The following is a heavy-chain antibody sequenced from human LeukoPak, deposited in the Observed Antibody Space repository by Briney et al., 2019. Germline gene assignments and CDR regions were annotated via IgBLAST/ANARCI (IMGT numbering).Heavy chain of an antibody. CDR2: IYYSGST. V-gene: IGHV4-59*08. CDR1: GGSITLYY. J-gene: IGHJ3*02. Sequence: SETLSLTCTVSGGSITLYYWSWIRRPPGKALEWIGYIYYSGSTDYNPSLKSRVTISVDTSKNQFSLKLSSVTAADTAMYYCARPGGYSYGPPEDAFDIWGQGTMVTASS. CDR3: ARPGGYSYGPPEDAFDI. D-gene: IGHD5-18*01.